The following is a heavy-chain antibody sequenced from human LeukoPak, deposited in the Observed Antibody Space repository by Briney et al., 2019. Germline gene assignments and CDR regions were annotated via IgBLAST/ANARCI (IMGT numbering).Heavy chain of an antibody. V-gene: IGHV3-66*01. D-gene: IGHD6-13*01. J-gene: IGHJ6*02. CDR3: ARDGIAAAGQYYCYGMDV. CDR1: GFTVSSNY. CDR2: IYSGGST. Sequence: GGSLRLSCAASGFTVSSNYMSWVRQAPGKGLEWVSVIYSGGSTYYADSAKGRFTISRDNSKNTLYLQMNSLRAEDTAVYYCARDGIAAAGQYYCYGMDVWGQGTTVTVSS.